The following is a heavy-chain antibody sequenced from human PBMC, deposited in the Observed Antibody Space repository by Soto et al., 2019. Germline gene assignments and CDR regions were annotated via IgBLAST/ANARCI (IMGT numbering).Heavy chain of an antibody. CDR3: AREVSVGVGASDY. CDR2: INPSGDST. V-gene: IGHV1-46*01. Sequence: QVQLVQSGAEVKKPGASVKVSCKASGYTFTSYYMHWVRQAPGQGLEWMGIINPSGDSTSYAQKLQGRVTMTRDTSTSTLYMELSSLRSEDTAVYYCAREVSVGVGASDYWGQGTLVIVSS. D-gene: IGHD2-15*01. CDR1: GYTFTSYY. J-gene: IGHJ4*02.